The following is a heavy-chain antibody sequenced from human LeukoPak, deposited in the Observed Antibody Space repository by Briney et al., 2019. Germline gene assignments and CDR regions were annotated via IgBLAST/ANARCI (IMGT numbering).Heavy chain of an antibody. J-gene: IGHJ5*02. Sequence: SQTLSLTCTVSGGSISSGDYYWSWIRQPPGKGLEWIGYIYYSGSTYYNPSLKSRVTISVDTSKNQFSLKLSSVTAADTAVYYCARALRPAYQLLSNWFDPWGQGTLVTVSS. CDR2: IYYSGST. CDR1: GGSISSGDYY. CDR3: ARALRPAYQLLSNWFDP. D-gene: IGHD2-2*01. V-gene: IGHV4-30-4*08.